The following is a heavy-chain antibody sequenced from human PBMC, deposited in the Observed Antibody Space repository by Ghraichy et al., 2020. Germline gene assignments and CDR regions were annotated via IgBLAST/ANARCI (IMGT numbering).Heavy chain of an antibody. Sequence: GSLRLSCAASGFTFSSYAMSWVRQAPGKGLEWVSAISGSGGSTYYADSVKGRFTISRDNSKNTLYLQMNSLRAEDTAVYYCAKVAPLRYFDWLFYFDYWGQGTLVTVSS. CDR1: GFTFSSYA. J-gene: IGHJ4*02. V-gene: IGHV3-23*01. CDR2: ISGSGGST. D-gene: IGHD3-9*01. CDR3: AKVAPLRYFDWLFYFDY.